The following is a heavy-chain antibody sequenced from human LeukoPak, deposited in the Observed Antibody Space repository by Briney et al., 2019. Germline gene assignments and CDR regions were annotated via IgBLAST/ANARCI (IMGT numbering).Heavy chain of an antibody. V-gene: IGHV3-23*01. D-gene: IGHD6-13*01. CDR3: AKQSAGSAAWYSLHYDF. Sequence: GGSLRLSCAASGFTLSSYAMTWVRQAPGRGLEWASSVDGGGGGTYSADSVKGRFTISRDNSKDTLYLQMNGLRAEDTAVYFCAKQSAGSAAWYSLHYDFWGQGTLVTVSS. J-gene: IGHJ4*02. CDR2: VDGGGGGT. CDR1: GFTLSSYA.